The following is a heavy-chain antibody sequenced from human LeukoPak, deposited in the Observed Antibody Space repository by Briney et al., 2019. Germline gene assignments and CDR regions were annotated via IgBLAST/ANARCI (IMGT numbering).Heavy chain of an antibody. D-gene: IGHD6-13*01. CDR3: ARMTGIAAAGTSAPAIRWRYYYYGMDV. J-gene: IGHJ6*02. Sequence: ASVKVSCKASGYTFTGYYIHWVRQAPGHGLEWMGWINPNNGAAIYAQRFQDSVTMTRDTSINTAYMELTSLRSDDTAVYYCARMTGIAAAGTSAPAIRWRYYYYGMDVWGQGTTVTVSS. CDR1: GYTFTGYY. CDR2: INPNNGAA. V-gene: IGHV1-2*02.